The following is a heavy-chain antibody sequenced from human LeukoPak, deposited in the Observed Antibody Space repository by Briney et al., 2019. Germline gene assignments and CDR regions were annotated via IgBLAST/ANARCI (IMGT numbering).Heavy chain of an antibody. J-gene: IGHJ4*02. CDR2: IYHSGST. CDR1: GGSISSSNW. V-gene: IGHV4-4*02. CDR3: ARQGYCSGGSCYSHY. Sequence: SGTLSLTCAVSGGSISSSNWWSWVRQPPGKGLEWIGEIYHSGSTNYNPSLKSRVTISVDKSKNQFSLKLSSVTAADTAVYYCARQGYCSGGSCYSHYWGQGTLVTVSS. D-gene: IGHD2-15*01.